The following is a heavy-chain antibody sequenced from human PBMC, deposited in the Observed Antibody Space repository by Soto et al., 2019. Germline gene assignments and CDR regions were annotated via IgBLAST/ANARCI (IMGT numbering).Heavy chain of an antibody. CDR1: GGSISSGDYY. CDR2: IYTSGST. Sequence: PSETLSLTCTVSGGSISSGDYYWSWIRQPPGKGLEWIGYIYTSGSTNYNPSLKSRVTMSVDTSKNQFSLKLSSVTAADTAVYYCARGPLQSVDFDYWGQGTLVTV. D-gene: IGHD4-4*01. V-gene: IGHV4-61*08. CDR3: ARGPLQSVDFDY. J-gene: IGHJ4*02.